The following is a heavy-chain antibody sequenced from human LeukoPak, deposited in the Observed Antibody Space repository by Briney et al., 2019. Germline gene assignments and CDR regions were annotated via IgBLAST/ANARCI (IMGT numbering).Heavy chain of an antibody. V-gene: IGHV4-34*01. CDR2: INHSGST. J-gene: IGHJ4*02. Sequence: KPSETLSLTCAVYGGSFSGYYWSWIRQPPGKGLEWIGEINHSGSTNYNPSLKSRVTISVDTSKNQFSLKLSSVTAADTAVYYCARGLGYYFDYWGQGTLVTVSS. CDR1: GGSFSGYY. D-gene: IGHD7-27*01. CDR3: ARGLGYYFDY.